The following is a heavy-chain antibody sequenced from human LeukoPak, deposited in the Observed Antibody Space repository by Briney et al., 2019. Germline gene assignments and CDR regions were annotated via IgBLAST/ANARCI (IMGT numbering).Heavy chain of an antibody. CDR1: GYTFTSYY. Sequence: GASVKVSCKASGYTFTSYYMHWVRQAPGQGLEWMGIINPSGGSTSYAQKFQGRVTMTRDTSTSTVYMELSSLRSEDTAVYYCARDALGYSYGGGAFDIWGQGTMVTVSS. CDR2: INPSGGST. V-gene: IGHV1-46*01. CDR3: ARDALGYSYGGGAFDI. J-gene: IGHJ3*02. D-gene: IGHD5-18*01.